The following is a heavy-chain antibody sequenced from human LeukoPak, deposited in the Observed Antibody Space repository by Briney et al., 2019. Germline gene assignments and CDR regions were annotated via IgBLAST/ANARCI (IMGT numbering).Heavy chain of an antibody. CDR1: GFTFDDYA. Sequence: PGGSLRLSCAASGFTFDDYAMHWVRQAPGKGLEWVSGISWNSGSIGYADSVKGRFTISRDNAKNSLYLQMNSLRAEDTAVYYCAREGNWGRYFDYWGQGTLVTVSS. V-gene: IGHV3-9*01. CDR3: AREGNWGRYFDY. D-gene: IGHD7-27*01. J-gene: IGHJ4*02. CDR2: ISWNSGSI.